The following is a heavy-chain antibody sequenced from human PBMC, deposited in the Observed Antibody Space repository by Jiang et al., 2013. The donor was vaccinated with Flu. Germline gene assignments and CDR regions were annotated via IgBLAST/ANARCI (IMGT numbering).Heavy chain of an antibody. D-gene: IGHD6-6*01. CDR3: ARVYSSSFKTFDY. V-gene: IGHV4-4*02. J-gene: IGHJ4*02. CDR1: GGSISSSNW. Sequence: GPGLVKPSGTLSLTCAVSGGSISSSNWWSWVRQPPGKGLEWIGEIYHSGSTNYNPSLKSRVTISVDRSKNQFSLKLSSVTAADTAVYYCARVYSSSFKTFDYWGQGTLVTVSS. CDR2: IYHSGST.